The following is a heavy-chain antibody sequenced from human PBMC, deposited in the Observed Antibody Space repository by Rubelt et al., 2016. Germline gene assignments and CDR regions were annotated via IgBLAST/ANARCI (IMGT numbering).Heavy chain of an antibody. CDR2: IYYSGST. CDR1: GGSISSSSYY. CDR3: AGGHVRGYSYGLGY. J-gene: IGHJ4*02. Sequence: QLQLQESGPGLVKPSETLSLTCTVSGGSISSSSYYWGWIRQPPGKGLEWIGSIYYSGSTYYNPSRRLRGPLSLYASKNLFSLKRCSVTAAETAVYYCAGGHVRGYSYGLGYWGQGTLVTVSS. D-gene: IGHD5-18*01. V-gene: IGHV4-39*01.